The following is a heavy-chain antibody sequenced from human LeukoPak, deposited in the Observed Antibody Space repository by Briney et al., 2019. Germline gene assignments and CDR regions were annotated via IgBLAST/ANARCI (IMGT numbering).Heavy chain of an antibody. D-gene: IGHD6-13*01. CDR1: GFTFSTYA. CDR2: ISGSGDST. Sequence: GGSLRLSCAASGFTFSTYAMTWVRQTPGMGLEWVSVISGSGDSTYYAGSVKGRFTISRDNSKNTLYLQMNSLRAEDTAVYYCATAALYGSAWYYFDYWGQGTLVTVSS. J-gene: IGHJ4*02. CDR3: ATAALYGSAWYYFDY. V-gene: IGHV3-23*01.